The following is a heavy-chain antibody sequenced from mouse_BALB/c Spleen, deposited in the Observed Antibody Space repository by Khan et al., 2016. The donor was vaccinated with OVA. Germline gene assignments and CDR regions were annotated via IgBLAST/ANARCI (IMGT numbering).Heavy chain of an antibody. CDR3: ARSLVDYYAMDY. J-gene: IGHJ4*01. CDR2: ISSGGHYT. Sequence: EVELVESGGGVVKPGGSLKLSCSASGFTFSSYAMSWVRQTPEKRLEWVATISSGGHYTXXPDSVKGRFTISRDSAKNTLYLQMSSLRSEDTAMYYCARSLVDYYAMDYWGQGTSVTVSS. D-gene: IGHD2-2*01. CDR1: GFTFSSYA. V-gene: IGHV5-9-3*01.